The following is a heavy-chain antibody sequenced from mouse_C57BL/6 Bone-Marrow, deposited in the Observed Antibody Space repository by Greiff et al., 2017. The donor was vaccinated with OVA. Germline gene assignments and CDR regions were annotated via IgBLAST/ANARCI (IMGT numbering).Heavy chain of an antibody. CDR1: GYTFTSYW. V-gene: IGHV1-64*01. Sequence: QVQLQQPGAELVQPGASVKLSCKASGYTFTSYWMHWVKQRPGQGLEWIGMIHPNSGSTNYNEKFKSKATLTVDKSSSTAYMQLSSLTSEDSAVYYCARGWLLQVFAYWGQGTLVTVSA. CDR2: IHPNSGST. J-gene: IGHJ3*01. CDR3: ARGWLLQVFAY. D-gene: IGHD2-3*01.